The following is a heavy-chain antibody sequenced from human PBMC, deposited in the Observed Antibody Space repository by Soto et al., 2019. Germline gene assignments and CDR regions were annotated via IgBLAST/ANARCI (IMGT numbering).Heavy chain of an antibody. J-gene: IGHJ4*02. CDR1: GGSISSYY. Sequence: QVQLQESGPGLVKPSETLSLTCTVSGGSISSYYWSWIRQPPGKGLEWIGYIYYSGSTNYNPSLKSRVNISVDTSKNQFSLKLSSVTAADTAVYYCARVGNSGYDYVDYWGQGTLVTVSS. CDR2: IYYSGST. D-gene: IGHD5-12*01. CDR3: ARVGNSGYDYVDY. V-gene: IGHV4-59*01.